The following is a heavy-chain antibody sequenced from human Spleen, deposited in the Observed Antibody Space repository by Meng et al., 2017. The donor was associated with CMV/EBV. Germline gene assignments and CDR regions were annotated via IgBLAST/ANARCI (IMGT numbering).Heavy chain of an antibody. CDR3: VKDFPGDCYPLCYYFSHGMDV. Sequence: SETLSLTCTVSGDSIRSGDYYWTWIRQPPGKGLEWIGHIYYRGSAHYNPSLKNRLLISTDTSKNQIPLKLTSVTAADTAVYYCVKDFPGDCYPLCYYFSHGMDVWGQGTTVTVSS. CDR2: IYYRGSA. V-gene: IGHV4-30-4*08. CDR1: GDSIRSGDYY. D-gene: IGHD2-21*01. J-gene: IGHJ6*02.